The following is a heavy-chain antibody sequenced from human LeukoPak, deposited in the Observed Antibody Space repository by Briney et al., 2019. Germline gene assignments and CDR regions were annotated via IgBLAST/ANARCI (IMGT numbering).Heavy chain of an antibody. V-gene: IGHV3-30*18. J-gene: IGHJ4*02. CDR3: AKGGEMATIEESDY. CDR2: ISYDGSIK. D-gene: IGHD5-24*01. CDR1: GFTFSTYA. Sequence: GGSLRLSCAASGFTFSTYAMHWVRQAPGRGLEWVTVISYDGSIKYYADSVKGRFTISRDNSKNTVYLQMHSLKDEDTAVYYCAKGGEMATIEESDYWGQGTLVTVSS.